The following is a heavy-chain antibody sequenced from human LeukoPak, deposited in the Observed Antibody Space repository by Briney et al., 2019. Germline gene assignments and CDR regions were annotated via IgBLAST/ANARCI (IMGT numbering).Heavy chain of an antibody. D-gene: IGHD1-26*01. Sequence: SETLSLTCTVSGGSISSSSHYWGWIRQPPGKGLEWIGSMYYRGSTYHNPSLKSRVTISVDTSKNQFSLKLSSVTAADTAVYYCATTTIRLGYWGQGTLVTVSS. J-gene: IGHJ4*02. CDR2: MYYRGST. CDR3: ATTTIRLGY. CDR1: GGSISSSSHY. V-gene: IGHV4-39*07.